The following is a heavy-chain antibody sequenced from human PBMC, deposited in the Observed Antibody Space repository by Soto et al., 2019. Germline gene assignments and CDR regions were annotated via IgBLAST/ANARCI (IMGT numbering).Heavy chain of an antibody. CDR3: ARALGYSGYAGMDV. Sequence: QVQLVKSGGEVKKPGASVKVSCKASGYTFPIYGINWLRQAPGQGLEWMGWISPDNGNTNYAQKLQGRVTMTTDTSTSTAYMELRSLRSDDTAVYYCARALGYSGYAGMDVWGQGTTVTVSS. J-gene: IGHJ6*02. V-gene: IGHV1-18*01. CDR1: GYTFPIYG. CDR2: ISPDNGNT. D-gene: IGHD5-12*01.